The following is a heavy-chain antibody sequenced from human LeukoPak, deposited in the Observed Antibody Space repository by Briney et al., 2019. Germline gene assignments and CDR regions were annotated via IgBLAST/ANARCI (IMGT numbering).Heavy chain of an antibody. Sequence: ASVKVSCKASGYTFSTSTISWVRQAAGQGLEWMGWINPKNGKTSYAQKFQDRVTMTENNFTSTAYMELSSLRSEDTAVYYCARVSPVGDSSGPWGQGTLVTVSS. CDR3: ARVSPVGDSSGP. CDR2: INPKNGKT. V-gene: IGHV1-8*01. CDR1: GYTFSTST. D-gene: IGHD3-22*01. J-gene: IGHJ5*02.